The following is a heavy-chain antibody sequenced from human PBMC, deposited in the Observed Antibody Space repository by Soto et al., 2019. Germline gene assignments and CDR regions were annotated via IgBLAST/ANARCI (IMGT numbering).Heavy chain of an antibody. J-gene: IGHJ4*02. CDR2: IRSNTYGGTT. V-gene: IGHV3-49*03. D-gene: IGHD4-4*01. CDR3: TREGDFSINY. Sequence: PGGSLRLSCRASGFSLGDYAMSWFRQIPGEGPEWVGFIRSNTYGGTTEYAASVKGRFTISRDESKSIAYLQMNSLKTEDTAVYYCTREGDFSINYWGQGTLVTVSS. CDR1: GFSLGDYA.